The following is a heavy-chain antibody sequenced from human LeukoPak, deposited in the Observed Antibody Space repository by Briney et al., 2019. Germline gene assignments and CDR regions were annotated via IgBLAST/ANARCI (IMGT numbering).Heavy chain of an antibody. J-gene: IGHJ5*02. D-gene: IGHD6-6*01. CDR1: GYTFTGYY. V-gene: IGHV1-2*02. Sequence: ASVKVSCKASGYTFTGYYMHWVRQAPGQGLEWMGWSNPNSGGTNYAQKFQGRVTMTRDTSISTAYMELSRLRSDDTAVYYCARDRRPIAARSANWFDPWGQGTLVTVSS. CDR2: SNPNSGGT. CDR3: ARDRRPIAARSANWFDP.